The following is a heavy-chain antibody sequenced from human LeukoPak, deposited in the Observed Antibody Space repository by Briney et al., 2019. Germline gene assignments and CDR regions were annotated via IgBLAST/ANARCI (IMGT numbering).Heavy chain of an antibody. CDR2: IIPILGIA. J-gene: IGHJ3*02. D-gene: IGHD2-15*01. Sequence: GSSVKVSCKASGGTLSSYAISWVRQAPGQGLEWMGRIIPILGIANYAQKFQGRVTITADKSTSTAYMELSSLRSEDTAVYYCARGRQVVDAFDIWGQGTMVTVSS. CDR1: GGTLSSYA. CDR3: ARGRQVVDAFDI. V-gene: IGHV1-69*04.